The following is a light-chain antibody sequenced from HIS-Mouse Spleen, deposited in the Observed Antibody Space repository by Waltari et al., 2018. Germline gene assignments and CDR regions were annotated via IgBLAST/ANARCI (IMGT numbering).Light chain of an antibody. V-gene: IGLV3-10*01. J-gene: IGLJ2*01. CDR1: ALQKKY. Sequence: SYELTQPPSVSVSPGQTARITCSGDALQKKYAYWDQQKSGQAPVLVIYEDSKRPPGIPERFSGSSSGTMATLTISGAQVEDEADYYCYSTDSSGNHRVFGGGTKLTVL. CDR3: YSTDSSGNHRV. CDR2: EDS.